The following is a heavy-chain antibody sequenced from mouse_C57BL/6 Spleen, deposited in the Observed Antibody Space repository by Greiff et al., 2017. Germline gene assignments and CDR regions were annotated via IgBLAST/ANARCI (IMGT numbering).Heavy chain of an antibody. CDR2: ISNGGGST. Sequence: EVKLVASGGGLVQPGGSLKLSCAASGFTFSDYYMYWVRQTPEKRLEWVAYISNGGGSTYYPDTVQGRFTISRDNAKNTLYLQMSRLKSVDTAMYYCARSYDGYYPAWFAYWGQGTLVTVSA. V-gene: IGHV5-12*01. CDR3: ARSYDGYYPAWFAY. J-gene: IGHJ3*01. CDR1: GFTFSDYY. D-gene: IGHD2-3*01.